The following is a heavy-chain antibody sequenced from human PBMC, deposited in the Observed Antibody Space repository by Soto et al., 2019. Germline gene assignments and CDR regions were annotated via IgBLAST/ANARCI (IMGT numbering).Heavy chain of an antibody. CDR3: AKDWGPDYYDSSGNPRGDAFDI. V-gene: IGHV3-23*01. Sequence: EVQLLESGGGLVQPGGSLRLSSAASGFTFSSYAMSWVRQAPGKGLEWVSAISGSGGSTYYADSVKGRFTISRDNSKNTLYLQMNSLRAEDTAVYYCAKDWGPDYYDSSGNPRGDAFDIWGQGTMVTVSS. D-gene: IGHD3-22*01. J-gene: IGHJ3*02. CDR1: GFTFSSYA. CDR2: ISGSGGST.